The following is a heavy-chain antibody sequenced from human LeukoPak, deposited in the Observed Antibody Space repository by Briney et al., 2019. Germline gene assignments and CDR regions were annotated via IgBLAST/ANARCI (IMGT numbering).Heavy chain of an antibody. D-gene: IGHD3-3*01. CDR1: GFTFDDYA. Sequence: DPGGSLRLSCAASGFTFDDYAMHWVRHAPGKGLEWVSLISWDGGSTYYADSVKGRFTISRDNSKNSLYLQMNSLRAEDTALYYCAKGSFGVVIGPVGVWGKGTTVTVSS. V-gene: IGHV3-43D*03. CDR2: ISWDGGST. J-gene: IGHJ6*04. CDR3: AKGSFGVVIGPVGV.